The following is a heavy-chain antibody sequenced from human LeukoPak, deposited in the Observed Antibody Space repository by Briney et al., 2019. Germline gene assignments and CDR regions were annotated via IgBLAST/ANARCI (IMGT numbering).Heavy chain of an antibody. V-gene: IGHV1-8*01. CDR2: SNPTSGDT. CDR1: GYTFSDYD. D-gene: IGHD2-21*01. Sequence: ASGKVSCKASGYTFSDYDVNWVRQPPGHGLEWMGWSNPTSGDTGYAQKFQGRVTMTRSMSRNTAYMELSRLKSEDTAVYFCARVVMKAFYYYYMDVWGKGTTIIISS. CDR3: ARVVMKAFYYYYMDV. J-gene: IGHJ6*03.